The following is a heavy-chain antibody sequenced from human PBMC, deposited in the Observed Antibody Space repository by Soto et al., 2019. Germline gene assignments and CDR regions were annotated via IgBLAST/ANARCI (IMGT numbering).Heavy chain of an antibody. CDR2: FLYSGGT. CDR1: GDSISSRTYS. Sequence: QLQLQESGPGLVKPSETLSLTCTVSGDSISSRTYSWGWVRQPPGKGLEWIGSFLYSGGTYYNPSLRSRVTISVDASKKQFSLKLSSVTAADTAMFYCAKHESSVAVAGTGFDYWGQGILVTVSS. D-gene: IGHD6-19*01. V-gene: IGHV4-39*01. CDR3: AKHESSVAVAGTGFDY. J-gene: IGHJ4*02.